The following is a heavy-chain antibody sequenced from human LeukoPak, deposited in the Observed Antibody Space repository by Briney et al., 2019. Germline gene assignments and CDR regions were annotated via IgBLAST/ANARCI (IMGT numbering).Heavy chain of an antibody. D-gene: IGHD2-21*02. Sequence: SETLSLTCTVSGGSISSYYWSWIRQPPGKGLEWIGYIYYSGSTNYNPSLKSRVTISVDTSKNQFSLKLGFVTAADTAVYYCARSPAGEVTASFDYWGQGTLVTVSS. J-gene: IGHJ4*02. CDR2: IYYSGST. CDR1: GGSISSYY. CDR3: ARSPAGEVTASFDY. V-gene: IGHV4-59*01.